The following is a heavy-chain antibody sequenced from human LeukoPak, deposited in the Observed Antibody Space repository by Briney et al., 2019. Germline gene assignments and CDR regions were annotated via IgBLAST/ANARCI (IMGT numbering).Heavy chain of an antibody. CDR1: GGSISSYY. J-gene: IGHJ4*02. V-gene: IGHV4-59*12. CDR2: IYYSGST. Sequence: PSETLSLTCTVSGGSISSYYWSWIRQPPGKGLEWIGYIYYSGSTNYNPSLKSRVTISVDTSKNQFSLKLSSVTAADTAVYYCARDVKYSSGWYFDYWAREPWSPSPQ. D-gene: IGHD6-19*01. CDR3: ARDVKYSSGWYFDY.